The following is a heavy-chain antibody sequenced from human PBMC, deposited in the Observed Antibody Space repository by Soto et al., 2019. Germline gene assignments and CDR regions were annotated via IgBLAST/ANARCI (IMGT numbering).Heavy chain of an antibody. J-gene: IGHJ4*02. Sequence: QVQLVESGGGVVQPGRSLRLSCAASGFTFSSYGMHWVRQAPGKGLEWVAVISYDGSNKYYADSVKGRFTISRDNSKNTLYLQMNSQRAEDTAVYYCAKDLPYRSGWTDGYYFDYWGQGTLVTVSS. CDR2: ISYDGSNK. CDR3: AKDLPYRSGWTDGYYFDY. CDR1: GFTFSSYG. D-gene: IGHD6-19*01. V-gene: IGHV3-30*18.